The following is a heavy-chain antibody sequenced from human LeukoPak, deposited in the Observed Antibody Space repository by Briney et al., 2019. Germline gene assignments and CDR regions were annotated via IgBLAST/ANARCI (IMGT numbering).Heavy chain of an antibody. D-gene: IGHD3-22*01. CDR3: ARGQSYYYESSADYYIEYYFDS. V-gene: IGHV3-7*01. Sequence: GGSLRLSCAGSGFTFRSYWMSWVRQAPGKGLEWVANIKQDGSDKFYVDSVKGRFTISRDNAKNSLYLQMNSLRAEDTAVYYCARGQSYYYESSADYYIEYYFDSWGQGTLVTVSS. CDR2: IKQDGSDK. CDR1: GFTFRSYW. J-gene: IGHJ4*02.